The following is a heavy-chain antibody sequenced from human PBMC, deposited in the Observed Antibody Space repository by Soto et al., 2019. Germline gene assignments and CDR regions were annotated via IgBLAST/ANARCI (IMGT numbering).Heavy chain of an antibody. CDR1: GVSVRSDGYY. Sequence: SETLSLTCTVSGVSVRSDGYYWTWIRQPPGKGLEWIGYIHYSGSTNYNPSLKSRVTISVDTSKNQFSLKLSSVSAEDTAIYYCVYWYTRSWSNFDYWGQGNLVTVSS. V-gene: IGHV4-61*08. CDR2: IHYSGST. J-gene: IGHJ4*02. D-gene: IGHD6-13*01. CDR3: VYWYTRSWSNFDY.